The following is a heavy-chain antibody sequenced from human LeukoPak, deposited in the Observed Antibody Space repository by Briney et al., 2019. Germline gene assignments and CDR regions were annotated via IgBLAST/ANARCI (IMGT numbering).Heavy chain of an antibody. CDR2: IYHSGST. D-gene: IGHD5-18*01. Sequence: PSETLSLTCTVSGYSISSGYYWGWIRQPPGKGLEWIGSIYHSGSTYYNPSLKSRVTISVDTSKNQFSLKLSSVTAADTAVYYCASVDTAMAGFDYWGQGTLVTVSS. J-gene: IGHJ4*02. V-gene: IGHV4-38-2*02. CDR1: GYSISSGYY. CDR3: ASVDTAMAGFDY.